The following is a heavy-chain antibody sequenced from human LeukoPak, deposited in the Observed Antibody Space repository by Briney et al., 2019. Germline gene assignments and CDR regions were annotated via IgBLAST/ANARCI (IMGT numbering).Heavy chain of an antibody. CDR1: EFTFSSYT. CDR2: ISGNGDDT. J-gene: IGHJ4*02. V-gene: IGHV3-64*01. Sequence: GGSLRLSCVASEFTFSSYTMHWFRQAPGKGLEYVSAISGNGDDTYYANSVKGRFTVSRDNSKNTLYLQMNSLRAEDTAVYYCARHDTGSRYYDILTGYYPFDYWGQGTLVTVSS. D-gene: IGHD3-9*01. CDR3: ARHDTGSRYYDILTGYYPFDY.